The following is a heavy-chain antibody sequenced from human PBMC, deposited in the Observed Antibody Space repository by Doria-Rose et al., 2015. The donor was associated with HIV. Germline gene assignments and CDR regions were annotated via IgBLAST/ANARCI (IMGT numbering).Heavy chain of an antibody. Sequence: QVQLQESGPGLVWSSQTLSLTCTVSGDSISSGDSFWSWIRQPPGKGPESIGYISSSGTTYYYPSLRGRLTISLDASKNQFSLNLNSVTAADTAVYYCARARNYGFPHFFDFWGQGTLVTVSS. CDR1: GDSISSGDSF. CDR2: ISSSGTT. D-gene: IGHD3-10*01. J-gene: IGHJ4*02. CDR3: ARARNYGFPHFFDF. V-gene: IGHV4-30-4*01.